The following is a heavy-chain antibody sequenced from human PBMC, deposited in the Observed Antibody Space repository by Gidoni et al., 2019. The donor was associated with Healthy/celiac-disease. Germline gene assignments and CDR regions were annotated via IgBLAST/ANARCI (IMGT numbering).Heavy chain of an antibody. J-gene: IGHJ6*02. CDR3: VLSEPEFALYNWNDNPAGYYYGMDV. D-gene: IGHD1-20*01. CDR2: ISYDGSNK. Sequence: QVQLVESGGGVVQPGRSLRLSCAASGFTFSSFGLPWVGQAPGKGLEWVAVISYDGSNKYYADSVKGRFTISRDNSKNTLYLQMNSLRAEDTAVYYSVLSEPEFALYNWNDNPAGYYYGMDVWGQGTTVTVSS. V-gene: IGHV3-30*03. CDR1: GFTFSSFG.